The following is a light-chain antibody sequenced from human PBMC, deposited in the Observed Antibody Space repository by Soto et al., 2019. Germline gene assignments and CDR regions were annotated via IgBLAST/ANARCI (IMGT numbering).Light chain of an antibody. Sequence: AIRMTQSPSSLSASTGDRVTITCRASQGISSYLAWYQQKPGKAPKLLLYAASTLQSGVASKFSGSGSRTDFSLTLSCLHFEDCASYYCKVYYSYLPRSFGQESKLEI. J-gene: IGKJ2*03. CDR1: QGISSY. CDR2: AAS. V-gene: IGKV1-8*01. CDR3: KVYYSYLPRS.